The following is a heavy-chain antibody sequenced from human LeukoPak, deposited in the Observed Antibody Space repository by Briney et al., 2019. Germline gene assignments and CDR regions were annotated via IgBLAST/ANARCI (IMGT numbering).Heavy chain of an antibody. V-gene: IGHV1-2*02. Sequence: ASVKVSCKASGYTFTGYYMHWVQQAPGQGLEWMGWINPNSGGTNYAQKFQGRVTMTRDTSTSTAYMELRSLRSDDTAVYYCARVTQKLNYDFWSGYPRGWFDPWGQGTLVTVSS. CDR1: GYTFTGYY. J-gene: IGHJ5*02. CDR2: INPNSGGT. D-gene: IGHD3-3*01. CDR3: ARVTQKLNYDFWSGYPRGWFDP.